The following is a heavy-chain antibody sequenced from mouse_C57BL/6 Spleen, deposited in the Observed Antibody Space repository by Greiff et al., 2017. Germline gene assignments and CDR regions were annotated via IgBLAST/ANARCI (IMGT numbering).Heavy chain of an antibody. J-gene: IGHJ2*01. Sequence: QVQLKQSGAELVKPGASVKLSCKASGYTFTSYWMHWVKQRPGQGLEWIGMIHPNSGSTNYNEKFKSKATLTVDKSSSTAYMQLSSLTSEDSAVYYCARNYDYDEDFDYWGQGTTLTVSS. CDR1: GYTFTSYW. CDR3: ARNYDYDEDFDY. D-gene: IGHD2-4*01. CDR2: IHPNSGST. V-gene: IGHV1-64*01.